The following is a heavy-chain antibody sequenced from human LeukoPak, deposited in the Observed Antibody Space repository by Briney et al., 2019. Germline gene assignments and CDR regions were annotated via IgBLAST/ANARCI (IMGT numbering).Heavy chain of an antibody. Sequence: WASVKVSCKASGYTFTSYGICWVRQAPGQGLEWMGWISTYNGKTNYAQKFQGRVTMTRDTSISTAYMELSRLRSDDTAVYYCARGSTFPDYGLYWGQGTLVIVSS. V-gene: IGHV1-18*01. CDR3: ARGSTFPDYGLY. CDR1: GYTFTSYG. J-gene: IGHJ4*02. D-gene: IGHD4-17*01. CDR2: ISTYNGKT.